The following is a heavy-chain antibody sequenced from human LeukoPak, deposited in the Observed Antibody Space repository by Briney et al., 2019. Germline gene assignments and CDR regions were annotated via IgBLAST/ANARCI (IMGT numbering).Heavy chain of an antibody. J-gene: IGHJ6*02. Sequence: GASVKVSCKASGYTFTGYYMHWVRQAPGQGLEWMGWINPNSGGTNYAQKFQGRVTMTRDTSISTAYMELSRLRSDDTAVYYCAVADGRLLPGATSFYFYGMDVWGQGTTVTVPS. CDR1: GYTFTGYY. D-gene: IGHD2-2*01. V-gene: IGHV1-2*02. CDR2: INPNSGGT. CDR3: AVADGRLLPGATSFYFYGMDV.